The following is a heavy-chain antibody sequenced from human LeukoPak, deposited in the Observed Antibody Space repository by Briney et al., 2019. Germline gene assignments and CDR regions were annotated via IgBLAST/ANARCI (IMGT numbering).Heavy chain of an antibody. CDR1: GFTFSSYA. V-gene: IGHV3-7*01. D-gene: IGHD5-18*01. CDR3: ARDPPRSQDTGPGDY. Sequence: GGSLRLSCAASGFTFSSYAMSWVRQAPGKGLEWVANINEDGRYKYYMDSVKGRFTISRDNAKSSLFLQMDSLRADDTAVYFCARDPPRSQDTGPGDYWGQGALVTVSS. J-gene: IGHJ4*02. CDR2: INEDGRYK.